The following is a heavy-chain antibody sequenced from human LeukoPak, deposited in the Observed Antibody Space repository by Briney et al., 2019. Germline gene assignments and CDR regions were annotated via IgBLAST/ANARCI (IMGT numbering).Heavy chain of an antibody. Sequence: PGGSLRLSCTASGFTFGDYAMSWVRQAPGKGLEWVGFIRSKAYGGTTEYAASVKGRFTISRDDSKSIAYLQVNSLKTEDTAVYYCTRERLERGDYFDYWGQGTLVTVSS. J-gene: IGHJ4*02. D-gene: IGHD1-1*01. CDR2: IRSKAYGGTT. CDR1: GFTFGDYA. V-gene: IGHV3-49*04. CDR3: TRERLERGDYFDY.